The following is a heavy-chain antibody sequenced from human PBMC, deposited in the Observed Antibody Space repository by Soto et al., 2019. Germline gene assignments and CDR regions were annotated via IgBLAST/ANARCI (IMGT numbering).Heavy chain of an antibody. D-gene: IGHD6-13*01. J-gene: IGHJ4*02. CDR2: INHSGST. Sequence: QVQLQQWGAGLLKPSETLSLTCAVYGGSFSGYYWSWIRQPPGKGLEWIGEINHSGSTNYNPSLKSRVPISVDTSKNKFSLKLSSVTAADTAVYYCARGGGQQLVGDYWGQGTLVTVSS. CDR3: ARGGGQQLVGDY. V-gene: IGHV4-34*01. CDR1: GGSFSGYY.